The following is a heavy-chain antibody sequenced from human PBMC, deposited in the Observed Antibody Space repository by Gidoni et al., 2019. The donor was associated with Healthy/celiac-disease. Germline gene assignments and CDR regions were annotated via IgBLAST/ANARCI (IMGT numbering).Heavy chain of an antibody. V-gene: IGHV4-61*02. CDR3: AREVVTAIRWYFDY. CDR1: GGSISSGSYY. J-gene: IGHJ4*02. Sequence: QVQLQESGPGLVKPSQTLSLTCTVCGGSISSGSYYWSWSRPPAGKGLEWSGRIYTSGSTNYNPLLKSRVTISVETSKSQVALKRGSETAADTAVYYCAREVVTAIRWYFDYWGQGTLVTVSS. CDR2: IYTSGST. D-gene: IGHD2-21*02.